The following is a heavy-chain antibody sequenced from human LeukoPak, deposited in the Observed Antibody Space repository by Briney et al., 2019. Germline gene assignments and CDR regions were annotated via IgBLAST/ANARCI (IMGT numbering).Heavy chain of an antibody. V-gene: IGHV4-59*01. CDR1: GGSLSTYY. Sequence: PSETLALTCTVSGGSLSTYYWTWIRQPPGKGLEWIGYIQYRGNADYNPSLKRRVTISVDTSNNQCSLRLSSVTAADTAMYYCARVGSLTTFDWGQGTLVTVSS. D-gene: IGHD4-17*01. CDR3: ARVGSLTTFD. J-gene: IGHJ4*02. CDR2: IQYRGNA.